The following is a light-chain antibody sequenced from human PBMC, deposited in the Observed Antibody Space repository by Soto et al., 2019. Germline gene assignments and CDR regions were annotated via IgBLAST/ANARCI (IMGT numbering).Light chain of an antibody. Sequence: QSALTQPASVSGSPGQSITVSCTGTSSDVGGYNYVSWYQQHPGKAPKLLIYDVSHRPSGVSKRFSGSKSGNTASLTISGLQAEDEADYYWSSYTSSSASVIFGGGTKLTVL. CDR2: DVS. J-gene: IGLJ2*01. CDR1: SSDVGGYNY. V-gene: IGLV2-14*01. CDR3: SSYTSSSASVI.